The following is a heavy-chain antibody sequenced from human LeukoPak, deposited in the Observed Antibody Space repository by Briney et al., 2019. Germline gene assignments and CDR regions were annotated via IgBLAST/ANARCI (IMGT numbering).Heavy chain of an antibody. CDR3: ARADHGWYTFDY. CDR2: IWYDGTNQ. D-gene: IGHD6-19*01. J-gene: IGHJ4*02. CDR1: GFTFSSYA. Sequence: GSLRLSCAASGFTFSSYAMHWVRQAPGKGLEWLAVIWYDGTNQYYADSVKGRFTISRDNSKNTLFLQMNSLRAEDTAVYYCARADHGWYTFDYWGQGTLFTVPS. V-gene: IGHV3-33*01.